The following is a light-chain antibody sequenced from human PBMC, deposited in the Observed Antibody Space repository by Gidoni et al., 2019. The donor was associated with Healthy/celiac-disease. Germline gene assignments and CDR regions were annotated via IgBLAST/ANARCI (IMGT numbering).Light chain of an antibody. J-gene: IGLJ3*02. CDR2: EGS. CDR3: CSYAGSSTFWV. Sequence: QSALTQPASESGSPGQSITLSCTGTSSDVGSYNLVSWYQQHPGKAPKLMIYEGSKRPSGVSNRFSGSKSGNTASLTISGLQAEDEADYYCCSYAGSSTFWVFGGGTKLTVL. CDR1: SSDVGSYNL. V-gene: IGLV2-23*01.